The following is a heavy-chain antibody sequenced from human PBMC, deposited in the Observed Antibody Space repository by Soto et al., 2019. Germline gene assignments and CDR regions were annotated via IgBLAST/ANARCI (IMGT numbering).Heavy chain of an antibody. CDR1: GGSISSYY. D-gene: IGHD1-26*01. J-gene: IGHJ5*02. CDR3: ARDGWDWFDP. V-gene: IGHV4-59*01. CDR2: IYYSGST. Sequence: LSLTCTVSGGSISSYYWSWIRQPPGKGLEWIGYIYYSGSTNYNPSLKSRVTISVDTSKNQFSLKLSSVTAADTAVYYCARDGWDWFDPWGQGTLVTVSS.